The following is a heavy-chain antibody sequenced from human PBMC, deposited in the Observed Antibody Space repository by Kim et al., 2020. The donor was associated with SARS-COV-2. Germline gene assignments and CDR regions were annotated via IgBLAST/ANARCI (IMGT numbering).Heavy chain of an antibody. CDR3: ARAAAGRSYYDFWSGWDY. Sequence: ASVKVSCKASGYTFTSYGISWVRQAPGQGLEWMGWISAYNGNTNYAQKLQGRVTMTTDTSTSTAYMELRSLRSDDTAVYYCARAAAGRSYYDFWSGWDYWGQGTLVTVSS. D-gene: IGHD3-3*01. V-gene: IGHV1-18*01. J-gene: IGHJ4*02. CDR2: ISAYNGNT. CDR1: GYTFTSYG.